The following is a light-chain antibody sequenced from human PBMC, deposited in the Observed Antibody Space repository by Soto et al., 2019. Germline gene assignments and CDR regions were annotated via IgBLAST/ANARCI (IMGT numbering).Light chain of an antibody. V-gene: IGLV2-14*01. J-gene: IGLJ7*01. CDR2: EVT. Sequence: QSALTQPASVSGSPGQSIKISCTGTNSDVGGYKYVSWYQQYPGQAPKVIIYEVTYRPSGVSARFSGSKSGTTASLTISDLQIEDEADYYCSSFTNSNIWVFGGGTQLTVL. CDR1: NSDVGGYKY. CDR3: SSFTNSNIWV.